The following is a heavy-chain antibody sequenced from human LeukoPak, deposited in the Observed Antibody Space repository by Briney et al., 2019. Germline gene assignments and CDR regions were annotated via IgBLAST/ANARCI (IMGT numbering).Heavy chain of an antibody. J-gene: IGHJ4*02. Sequence: GRSLRLSCAASGFTFSSYGMHWVRQAPGKGLEWVAVISYDGSNKYYADSVKGRFTISRDNSKNTLYLQMNSLRAEDTAVYYCANSHPMDIVATTPFDYWGQGTLVTVSS. V-gene: IGHV3-30*18. CDR2: ISYDGSNK. CDR3: ANSHPMDIVATTPFDY. D-gene: IGHD5-12*01. CDR1: GFTFSSYG.